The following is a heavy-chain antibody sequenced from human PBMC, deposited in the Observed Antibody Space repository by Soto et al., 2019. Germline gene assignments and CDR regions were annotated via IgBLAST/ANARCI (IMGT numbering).Heavy chain of an antibody. V-gene: IGHV4-59*08. J-gene: IGHJ4*02. CDR2: IYHSGST. CDR3: ARHHDS. CDR1: GGSISTYY. Sequence: PSETLSLTCTVSGGSISTYYWSWVRQPPGKGLERIGYIYHSGSTNYNPSLESRVTMSVDKSKNQFSLKLSSVTAADTAVYYCARHHDSWGQGTLVTAPQ.